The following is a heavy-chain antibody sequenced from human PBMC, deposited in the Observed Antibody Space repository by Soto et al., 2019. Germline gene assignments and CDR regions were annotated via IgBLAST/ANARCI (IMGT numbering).Heavy chain of an antibody. CDR1: GTVTFSGSYY. J-gene: IGHJ5*02. Sequence: SETLSLTCSVSGTVTFSGSYYWSWIGQRPGKGLECLGYIFNSGSAYYNPSLRSRATISLDTFKNEFSLKLRSVTAADTAVYYCVRDGTKTLRDWFDPWGQGISVTVSS. CDR2: IFNSGSA. V-gene: IGHV4-31*03. CDR3: VRDGTKTLRDWFDP. D-gene: IGHD1-1*01.